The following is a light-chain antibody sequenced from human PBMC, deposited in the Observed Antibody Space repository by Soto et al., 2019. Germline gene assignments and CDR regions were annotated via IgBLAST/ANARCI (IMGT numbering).Light chain of an antibody. CDR1: QSVSTY. CDR2: DAF. CDR3: QQYGS. Sequence: EIVLTQSPATLSLSPGERANLSCRASQSVSTYLAWYQQKPGQAPRLLIYDAFNRATGVPARFRGSGSETDFTLTISSLEPEDSAVYYCQQYGSFGQGTKVDIK. J-gene: IGKJ1*01. V-gene: IGKV3-11*01.